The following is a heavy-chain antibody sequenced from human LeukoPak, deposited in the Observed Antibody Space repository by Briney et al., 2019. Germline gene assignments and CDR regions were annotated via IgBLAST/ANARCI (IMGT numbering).Heavy chain of an antibody. J-gene: IGHJ5*02. CDR3: ARDSRYDSSGHAP. D-gene: IGHD3-22*01. CDR2: AHYTGET. Sequence: SETLSLTCSVSGGSIISDTYYWAWIRQPPGKGLEWIGSAHYTGETYYNPSLKSRVTISVDTSKSQFSLKLSSVTAAATAVYFCARDSRYDSSGHAPWGQGSLVTVSS. CDR1: GGSIISDTYY. V-gene: IGHV4-39*07.